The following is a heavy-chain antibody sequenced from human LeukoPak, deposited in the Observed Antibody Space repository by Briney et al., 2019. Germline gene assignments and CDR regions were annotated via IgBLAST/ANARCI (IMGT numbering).Heavy chain of an antibody. CDR3: ARDPHPYSSGWYINWFDP. D-gene: IGHD6-19*01. Sequence: SVKVSCKASGGTFSSYAISWVRQAPGQGLEWMGGIIPIFGTANYAQKFQGRVTITADESTSTAYMDLSSLRSEDTAVYYCARDPHPYSSGWYINWFDPWGQGTLVTVSS. CDR2: IIPIFGTA. CDR1: GGTFSSYA. J-gene: IGHJ5*02. V-gene: IGHV1-69*13.